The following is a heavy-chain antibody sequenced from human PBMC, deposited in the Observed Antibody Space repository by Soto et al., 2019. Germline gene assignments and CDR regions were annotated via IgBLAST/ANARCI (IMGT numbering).Heavy chain of an antibody. CDR3: ARAQFYSGSGNYHNLMFDP. V-gene: IGHV4-30-2*01. CDR1: GGSIVGAGYS. Sequence: SETLSLTCAVSGGSIVGAGYSWSWIRQPPGGGLDWIGYIYESGTILYNPSLKTRLTISLNWSDKQFSLTLNSVTAADTAVYYCARAQFYSGSGNYHNLMFDPWGQGTQVTVS. D-gene: IGHD3-10*01. J-gene: IGHJ5*02. CDR2: IYESGTI.